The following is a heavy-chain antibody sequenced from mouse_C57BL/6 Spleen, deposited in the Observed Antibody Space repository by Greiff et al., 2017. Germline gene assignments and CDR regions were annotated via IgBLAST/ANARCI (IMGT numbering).Heavy chain of an antibody. J-gene: IGHJ4*01. V-gene: IGHV14-4*01. CDR1: GFNIKDDY. CDR2: IDPENGDT. Sequence: VQLKESGAELVRPGASVKLSCTASGFNIKDDYMHWVKQRPEQGLEWIGLIDPENGDTEYASKFQGKVTITADTSSNTAYLQLSSLKSEDTAVYYCTTFTTVVATEYYAMDYWGQGTSVTVSS. D-gene: IGHD1-1*01. CDR3: TTFTTVVATEYYAMDY.